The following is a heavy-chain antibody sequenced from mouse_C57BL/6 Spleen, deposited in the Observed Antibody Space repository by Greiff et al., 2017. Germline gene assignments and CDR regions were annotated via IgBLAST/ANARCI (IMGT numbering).Heavy chain of an antibody. D-gene: IGHD4-1*01. CDR1: GYTFTDYN. CDR2: INPNNGGT. Sequence: VQLQQPGTELVKPGASVKIPCKASGYTFTDYNMDWVKQSHGKSLEWIGDINPNNGGTIYNQKFKGKATLTVDKSSSTAYMELRSLTSEDTAVYYCARLGRAYWGQGTLVTVSA. V-gene: IGHV1-18*01. CDR3: ARLGRAY. J-gene: IGHJ3*01.